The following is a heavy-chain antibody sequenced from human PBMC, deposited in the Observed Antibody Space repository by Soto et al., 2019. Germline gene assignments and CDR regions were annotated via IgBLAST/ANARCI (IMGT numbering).Heavy chain of an antibody. CDR1: GYSFTSYW. CDR3: ARRLSTGWFFDF. D-gene: IGHD6-19*01. Sequence: GESLNISCKGYGYSFTSYWIGWVRQMPGKGLERMGIIYPGDSDTRYSPSFQGQVAFSADKSISTAYLQWSGLKASDTAIYYCARRLSTGWFFDFWGQGTLVTVSS. J-gene: IGHJ4*02. V-gene: IGHV5-51*01. CDR2: IYPGDSDT.